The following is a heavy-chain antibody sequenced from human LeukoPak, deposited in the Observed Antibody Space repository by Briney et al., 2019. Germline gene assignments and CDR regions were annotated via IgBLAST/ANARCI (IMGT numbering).Heavy chain of an antibody. CDR1: GGSFSGYY. CDR2: INHSGST. D-gene: IGHD3-16*01. CDR3: ARGLKGIMITFGGAVGRRFDP. J-gene: IGHJ5*02. Sequence: NSSETLSLTCAVYGGSFSGYYWSWIRQPPGKGLEWIGEINHSGSTNYNPSLKSRVTISVDTSKNQFSLKLSSVTAADTAVYYCARGLKGIMITFGGAVGRRFDPWGQGTLVTVSS. V-gene: IGHV4-34*01.